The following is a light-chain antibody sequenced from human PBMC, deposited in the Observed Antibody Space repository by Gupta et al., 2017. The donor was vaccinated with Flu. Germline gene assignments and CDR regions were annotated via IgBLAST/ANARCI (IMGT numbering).Light chain of an antibody. CDR3: QQQCAAPWT. CDR1: QTVSNSY. Sequence: DILLTQSPGTLSLSPGERVIRSCRTSQTVSNSYLDWYQQRPGQAPRLLIYGASNRATGIPDKFSGSGSGTEFTLTITRGEPEDSAVYYCQQQCAAPWTFGQGTKVEIK. CDR2: GAS. V-gene: IGKV3-20*01. J-gene: IGKJ1*01.